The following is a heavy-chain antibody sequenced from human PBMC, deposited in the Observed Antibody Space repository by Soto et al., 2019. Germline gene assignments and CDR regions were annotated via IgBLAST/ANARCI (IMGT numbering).Heavy chain of an antibody. V-gene: IGHV1-18*01. Sequence: AAGHTLNGCGSRWVRQPPGQGLEWMGWSSAHNGHTNYAQKHQGRVTMITDTSTGTAYMELRSLRSDDTAVYYCARDEAVAGTLGYCGQGPLVTVS. J-gene: IGHJ4*02. CDR3: ARDEAVAGTLGY. CDR1: GHTLNGCG. CDR2: SSAHNGHT. D-gene: IGHD6-19*01.